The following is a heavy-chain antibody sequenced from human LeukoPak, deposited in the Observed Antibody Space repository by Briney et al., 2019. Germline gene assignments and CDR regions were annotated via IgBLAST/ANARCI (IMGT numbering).Heavy chain of an antibody. J-gene: IGHJ2*01. Sequence: SETLSLTCTVSGGSISSYYWSWIRQPAGKGLEWIGRIYTSGSTNYNPSLKSRVTMSIDTSKNQFSLKLSSVTAADTAVYYCARDSGTFVAAAGFFDLWGRGTLVTVSS. D-gene: IGHD6-13*01. V-gene: IGHV4-4*07. CDR1: GGSISSYY. CDR2: IYTSGST. CDR3: ARDSGTFVAAAGFFDL.